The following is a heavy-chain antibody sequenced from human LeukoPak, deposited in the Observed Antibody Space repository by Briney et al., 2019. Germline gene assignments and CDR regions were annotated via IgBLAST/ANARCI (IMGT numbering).Heavy chain of an antibody. CDR2: MNPNSGST. CDR3: ARSVGIAAAADFDY. D-gene: IGHD6-13*01. CDR1: GYTFTSYD. V-gene: IGHV1-8*01. Sequence: ASVKVSCKASGYTFTSYDINWVRQATGQGLEWMGWMNPNSGSTSYAQKFQGRVTMTRDTSTSTVYMELSSLRSEDTAVYYCARSVGIAAAADFDYWGQGTLVTVSS. J-gene: IGHJ4*02.